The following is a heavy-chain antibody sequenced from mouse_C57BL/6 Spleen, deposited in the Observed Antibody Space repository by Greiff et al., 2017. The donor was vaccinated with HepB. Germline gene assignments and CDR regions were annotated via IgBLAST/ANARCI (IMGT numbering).Heavy chain of an antibody. CDR3: ARGPYYYGSSYVPSDY. D-gene: IGHD1-1*01. CDR2: ILPGSGST. J-gene: IGHJ2*01. Sequence: VQVVESGAELMKPGASVKLSCKATGYTFTGYWIEWVKQRPGHGLEWIGEILPGSGSTNYNEKFKGKATFTADTSSNTAYMQLSSLTTEDSAIYYCARGPYYYGSSYVPSDYWGQGTTLTVSS. V-gene: IGHV1-9*01. CDR1: GYTFTGYW.